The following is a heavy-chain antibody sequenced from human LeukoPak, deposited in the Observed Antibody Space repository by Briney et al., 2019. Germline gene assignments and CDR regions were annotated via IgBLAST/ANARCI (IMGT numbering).Heavy chain of an antibody. V-gene: IGHV4-4*02. CDR1: GGSISSSNW. J-gene: IGHJ6*02. CDR3: ARGMYSSSWYGYYYYYYGMDV. D-gene: IGHD6-13*01. CDR2: IYHSGST. Sequence: SETLSLTCAVSGGSISSSNWWSWVRQPPGKGLEWIGEIYHSGSTNYNPSLKSRVSISVDKSKNQFSLKLSSVTAADTAVYYCARGMYSSSWYGYYYYYYGMDVWGQGTTVTVFS.